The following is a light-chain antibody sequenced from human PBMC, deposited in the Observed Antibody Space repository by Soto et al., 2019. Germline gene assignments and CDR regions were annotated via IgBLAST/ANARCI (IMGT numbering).Light chain of an antibody. CDR3: QQRSNWPPVT. CDR1: RRVSTY. Sequence: EIVLTQSPATLSLSPGERATLSCRASRRVSTYLAWYQQKPGQAPRLLIYVASNRATGIPARFSGSGSGTDFTLTISSLEPEDFAVYYCQQRSNWPPVTFGQGTKVEIK. J-gene: IGKJ1*01. V-gene: IGKV3-11*01. CDR2: VAS.